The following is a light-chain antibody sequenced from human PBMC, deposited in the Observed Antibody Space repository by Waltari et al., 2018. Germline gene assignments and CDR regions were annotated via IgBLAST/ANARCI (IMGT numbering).Light chain of an antibody. J-gene: IGKJ4*01. CDR1: QSLLHSDGKSY. Sequence: VMTQSPPSLSVSPGQPASISCKSSQSLLHSDGKSYLCWYVQKPGQPPQLLIYEASNRFSGVPERFSGSGSGTLFTLKISRVEAEDVGIYYCMQRIQTPVNFGGGTKVEIK. V-gene: IGKV2D-29*01. CDR2: EAS. CDR3: MQRIQTPVN.